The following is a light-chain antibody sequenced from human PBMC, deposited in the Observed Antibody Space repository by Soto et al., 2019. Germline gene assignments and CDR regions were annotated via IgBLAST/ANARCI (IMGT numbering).Light chain of an antibody. J-gene: IGKJ1*01. CDR3: QQYGSLSWT. V-gene: IGKV3-20*01. CDR1: QTLSPNY. Sequence: EIVVTQSPATLSVSPGERATLSCRASQTLSPNYLAWYQQIPGQAPRILIFGESGRATGIPDRFSGSGSGTGLTLTISRLEPEDFAVYYCQQYGSLSWTCGQGTKVDIK. CDR2: GES.